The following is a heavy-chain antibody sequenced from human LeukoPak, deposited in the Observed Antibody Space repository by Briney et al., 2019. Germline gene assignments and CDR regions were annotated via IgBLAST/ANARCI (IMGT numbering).Heavy chain of an antibody. CDR3: ARGGQRLPGTAMSLYGMDV. CDR1: GGSFSGYY. J-gene: IGHJ6*02. Sequence: SETLSLTCAVYGGSFSGYYWSWIRQPPGKGLEWIGEINHSGSTNYNPSLKSRVTISVDTSKNQFSLKLSSVTAADTAVYYCARGGQRLPGTAMSLYGMDVWGQGTTVTVSS. CDR2: INHSGST. D-gene: IGHD5-18*01. V-gene: IGHV4-34*01.